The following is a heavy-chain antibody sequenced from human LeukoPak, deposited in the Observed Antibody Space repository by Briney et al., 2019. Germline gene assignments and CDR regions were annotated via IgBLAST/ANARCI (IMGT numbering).Heavy chain of an antibody. CDR3: AKDWGA. J-gene: IGHJ4*02. Sequence: GGSLRLSCAASGFTFDDYAMNWVRQVPGKGLEWVAVIWYDGSNKYYADSVKGRFTISRDNSKNTLYLQMNSLRAEDTAVYYCAKDWGAWGQGTLVTVSS. V-gene: IGHV3-33*06. D-gene: IGHD3-16*01. CDR2: IWYDGSNK. CDR1: GFTFDDYA.